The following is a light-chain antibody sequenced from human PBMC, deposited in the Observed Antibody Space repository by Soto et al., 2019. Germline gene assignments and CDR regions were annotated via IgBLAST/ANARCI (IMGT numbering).Light chain of an antibody. CDR3: RQRNVWPPVT. CDR2: GAF. CDR1: PSVTNF. Sequence: EVVMRQSPATRSVSPGEGATLSCRASPSVTNFLAGYQQKPGQAPRLPIYGAFNRATGIPARFSGSGSGTDFTLTISSLEPADSAVYYCRQRNVWPPVTFGQGTRLEIK. V-gene: IGKV3-11*01. J-gene: IGKJ5*01.